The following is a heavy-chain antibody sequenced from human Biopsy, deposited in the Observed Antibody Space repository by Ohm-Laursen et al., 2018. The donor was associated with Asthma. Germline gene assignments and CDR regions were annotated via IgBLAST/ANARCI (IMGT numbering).Heavy chain of an antibody. CDR1: GGSINSSTW. CDR2: LGPDASET. J-gene: IGHJ6*02. CDR3: AGLHYFGMNV. V-gene: IGHV3-7*02. Sequence: LSLTCTVSGGSINSSTWWSWIGQAPGKGLEGVANLGPDASETYSVDSMKGRLTVSRDNAKTSIFLQLNTLRVEDTAVYYCAGLHYFGMNVWGQGTTVTVSS.